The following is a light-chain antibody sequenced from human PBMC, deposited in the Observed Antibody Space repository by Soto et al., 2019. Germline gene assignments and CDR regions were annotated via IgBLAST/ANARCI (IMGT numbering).Light chain of an antibody. V-gene: IGKV3-20*01. Sequence: ERVMTQSPGTLSLSPGERPSLSCRASQSVGNNYLAWYQQRPGQAPRLLIYGASNRATGIPDRFSGSGSGTDFTLTISRLEPEDFAVYYCQQYGSSGTFGQGTKVDIK. J-gene: IGKJ1*01. CDR2: GAS. CDR3: QQYGSSGT. CDR1: QSVGNNY.